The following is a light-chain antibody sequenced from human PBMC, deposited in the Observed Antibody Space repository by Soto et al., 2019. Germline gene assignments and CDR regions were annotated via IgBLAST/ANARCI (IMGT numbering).Light chain of an antibody. CDR3: CSYEARSTSVV. CDR1: SSDVGSYNL. V-gene: IGLV2-23*01. J-gene: IGLJ2*01. CDR2: DGS. Sequence: QSALTQPASVSGSPGQSITISCTGTSSDVGSYNLVSWYQQHPGKAPKLMIYDGSKRPSGVSNRFSGSKSGNTASLTISGLQAEDEADYYRCSYEARSTSVVFGGGTKLTVL.